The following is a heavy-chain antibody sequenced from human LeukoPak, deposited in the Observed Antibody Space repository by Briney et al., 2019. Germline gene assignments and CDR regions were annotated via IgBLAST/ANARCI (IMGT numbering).Heavy chain of an antibody. CDR3: ARDLYGDYSPFDY. CDR1: GFTFSDYW. Sequence: GGSLRLSCAASGFTFSDYWMSWVRQAPGKGLEWVANIKQDGSEKHYVDSVKGRFTISRDNAKNSLYLQMNSLRAEDTAVYYCARDLYGDYSPFDYWGRGTMVTVSS. CDR2: IKQDGSEK. D-gene: IGHD4-17*01. V-gene: IGHV3-7*04. J-gene: IGHJ4*02.